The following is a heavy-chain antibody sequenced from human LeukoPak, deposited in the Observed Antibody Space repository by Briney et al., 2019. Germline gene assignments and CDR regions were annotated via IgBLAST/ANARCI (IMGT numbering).Heavy chain of an antibody. Sequence: PGGSLRLSCAASGFTFSSYSMNWVRQAPGKGLEWVSSISSSSSYIYYADSVKGRFTISRDNAKNSLYLQMNSLRAEDTAVYYCARVSDCSGGSCYQFGYWGQGTLVTVSS. CDR1: GFTFSSYS. CDR2: ISSSSSYI. D-gene: IGHD2-15*01. V-gene: IGHV3-21*01. CDR3: ARVSDCSGGSCYQFGY. J-gene: IGHJ4*02.